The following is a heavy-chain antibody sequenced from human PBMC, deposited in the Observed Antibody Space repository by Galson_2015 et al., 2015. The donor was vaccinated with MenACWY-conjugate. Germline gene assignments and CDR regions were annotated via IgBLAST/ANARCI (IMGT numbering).Heavy chain of an antibody. CDR2: LCSGTTT. CDR1: GFTVSANC. J-gene: IGHJ5*02. CDR3: ARSRVGYGERWLDP. D-gene: IGHD5-12*01. Sequence: SLRLSCAASGFTVSANCMSWVRQAPGKGLEWVSILCSGTTTHYADSVKGRFTISGDNSKNTVYLQMNSLRAEDTAMYYCARSRVGYGERWLDPWGQGTLVTVSS. V-gene: IGHV3-53*05.